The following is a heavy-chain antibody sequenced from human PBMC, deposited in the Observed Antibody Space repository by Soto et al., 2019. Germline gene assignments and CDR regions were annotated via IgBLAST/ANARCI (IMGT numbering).Heavy chain of an antibody. CDR2: IYYSEST. V-gene: IGHV4-59*08. J-gene: IGHJ6*02. CDR3: ARGWWEREGYVMDG. CDR1: GGSISSYY. Sequence: HVQLQESGPGLVQPSKTLSLTCTVSGGSISSYYWSWIRQPPGTELQYIGYIYYSESTNNNPSLKSRVTISDDPSTNQIPLTLSSVTAADKAVHYCARGWWEREGYVMDGWSQGTTVTVSS. D-gene: IGHD1-26*01.